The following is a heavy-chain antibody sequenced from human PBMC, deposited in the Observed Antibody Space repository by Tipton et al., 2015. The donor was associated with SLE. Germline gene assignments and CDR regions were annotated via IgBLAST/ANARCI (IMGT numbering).Heavy chain of an antibody. CDR3: ARDSGRWLQSNY. CDR2: INHSGST. CDR1: GGSFSGYY. D-gene: IGHD5-24*01. V-gene: IGHV4-34*01. Sequence: TLSLTCAVYGGSFSGYYWSWIRQPPGKGLEWIGEINHSGSTNYNPSLKSRVTISVDTSKNQFSLKLSSVTAADTAVYYCARDSGRWLQSNYWGQGTLVTVSS. J-gene: IGHJ4*02.